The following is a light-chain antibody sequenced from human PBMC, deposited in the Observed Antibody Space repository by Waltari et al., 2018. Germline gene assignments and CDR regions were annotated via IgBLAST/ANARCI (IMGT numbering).Light chain of an antibody. CDR1: QSLVHTDGYTY. J-gene: IGKJ4*01. Sequence: DVVMTQSPLSLSVTLGQPASISCRSSQSLVHTDGYTYLNWFQQRPGQSPRRLFYKVSKRDPGVPDRCTGSGSGTDFTLRISRVEAEDVGVYFCMQGTHWPAFTFGGGTRVEIK. CDR3: MQGTHWPAFT. V-gene: IGKV2-30*02. CDR2: KVS.